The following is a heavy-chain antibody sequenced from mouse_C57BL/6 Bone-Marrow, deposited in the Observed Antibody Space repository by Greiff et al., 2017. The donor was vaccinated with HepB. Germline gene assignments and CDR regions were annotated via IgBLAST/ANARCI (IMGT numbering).Heavy chain of an antibody. J-gene: IGHJ2*01. V-gene: IGHV1-81*01. CDR3: ATFITTVVDY. CDR2: IYPRSGNT. D-gene: IGHD1-1*01. CDR1: GYTFTSYG. Sequence: VKLQQSGAELARPGASVKLSCKASGYTFTSYGISWVKQRTGQGLEWIGEIYPRSGNTYYNEKFKGKATLTVDQSSSTAYMQLNSLTSEDSAVYYCATFITTVVDYWGQGTTLTVSS.